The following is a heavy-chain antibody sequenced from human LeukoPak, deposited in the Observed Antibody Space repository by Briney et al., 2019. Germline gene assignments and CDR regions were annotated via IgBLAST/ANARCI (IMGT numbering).Heavy chain of an antibody. J-gene: IGHJ6*03. V-gene: IGHV4-4*07. CDR2: LYPGVST. CDR1: GGSISSYY. Sequence: PSETLSLTCTVSGGSISSYYWSWIRQTAGKGLEWIGRLYPGVSTNYNPSLKSRVTMSVDTSKKQFALKLSAVTAADTAVYYCARLKFYDSTGYSPGHYMDVWGKGTTVTVSS. D-gene: IGHD3-22*01. CDR3: ARLKFYDSTGYSPGHYMDV.